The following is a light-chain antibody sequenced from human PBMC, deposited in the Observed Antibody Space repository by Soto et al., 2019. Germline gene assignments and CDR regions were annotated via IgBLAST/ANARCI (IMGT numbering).Light chain of an antibody. J-gene: IGKJ1*01. V-gene: IGKV3-11*02. CDR2: DAS. Sequence: IVLTQCPSTLSLSPGESATLSCRASQRIXSDLAWDEEKPGQAPRALIXDASNRATGIPARFRGSGSGREFTLTLSSLQSEYFAVYYCQQRSNLPPWTFGQGTKVDIK. CDR3: QQRSNLPPWT. CDR1: QRIXSD.